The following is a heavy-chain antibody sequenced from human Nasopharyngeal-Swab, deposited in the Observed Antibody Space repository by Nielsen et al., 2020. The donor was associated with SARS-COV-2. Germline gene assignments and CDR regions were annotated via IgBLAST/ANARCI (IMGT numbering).Heavy chain of an antibody. V-gene: IGHV3-23*03. CDR1: GFTFSSYA. D-gene: IGHD6-19*01. CDR3: ARGSSGWQFYFDY. J-gene: IGHJ4*02. Sequence: GESLKISCAASGFTFSSYAMSWVRQAPGKGLEWVSVIYSGGSSTYYADSVKGRFTISRDNSKNTLYLQMNNLRAEDTAVYYCARGSSGWQFYFDYWGQGTLVTVSS. CDR2: IYSGGSST.